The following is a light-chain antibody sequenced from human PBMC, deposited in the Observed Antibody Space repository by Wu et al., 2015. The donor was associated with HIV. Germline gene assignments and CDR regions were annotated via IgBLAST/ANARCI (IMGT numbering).Light chain of an antibody. J-gene: IGKJ1*01. Sequence: VTINLAGPVRIFISGWPGISRNQEKAPKLLIYKASSLKIGVPSRFSGGGSGTEFTLTISRLQPDDFATYYCQQYNYFSRTFGQGTKVEIK. CDR1: RIFISG. V-gene: IGKV1-5*03. CDR2: KAS. CDR3: QQYNYFSRT.